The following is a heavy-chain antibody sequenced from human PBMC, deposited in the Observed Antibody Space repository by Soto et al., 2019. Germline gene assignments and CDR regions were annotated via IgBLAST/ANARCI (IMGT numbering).Heavy chain of an antibody. CDR2: IYYSGST. V-gene: IGHV4-59*01. D-gene: IGHD3-10*01. CDR3: ARATYYYGSGSYEHGMDV. CDR1: GGSISGYY. J-gene: IGHJ6*01. Sequence: SETLSLTCTVSGGSISGYYWSWIRQPPGKGLEWIGYIYYSGSTNYSPSLKSRVPISVDTSKNQFSLKLSSVTAADTAVYYCARATYYYGSGSYEHGMDVCGQGTTVTVSS.